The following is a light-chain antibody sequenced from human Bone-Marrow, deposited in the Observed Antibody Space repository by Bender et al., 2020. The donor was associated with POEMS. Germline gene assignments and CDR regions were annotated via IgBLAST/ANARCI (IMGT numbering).Light chain of an antibody. CDR3: SSYTRINTCL. J-gene: IGLJ2*01. V-gene: IGLV2-14*01. CDR1: SSDVGAYNS. Sequence: QSALTQPASVSGSPGQSITISCTGTSSDVGAYNSVSWYQQRPGKAPKLMIYEVNYRPSGVSHRFSGSKSGNTASLTISALQAEDEADYHCSSYTRINTCLFGGGTKLTVL. CDR2: EVN.